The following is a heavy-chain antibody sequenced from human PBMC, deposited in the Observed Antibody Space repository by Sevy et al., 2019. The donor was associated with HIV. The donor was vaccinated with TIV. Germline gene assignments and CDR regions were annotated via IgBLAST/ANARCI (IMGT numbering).Heavy chain of an antibody. V-gene: IGHV4-31*03. CDR2: IYYSGST. Sequence: SETLSLTCTVSGGSISSVAYYWNWIRQHPGKGLEWIGYIYYSGSTYYNPSLKSRVTISVDTSKNQFSLKLTSVTAADTAVYYCARDMMASGYEGVAGPPYYYYGMDVWGQGTTVTVSS. D-gene: IGHD5-12*01. CDR3: ARDMMASGYEGVAGPPYYYYGMDV. CDR1: GGSISSVAYY. J-gene: IGHJ6*02.